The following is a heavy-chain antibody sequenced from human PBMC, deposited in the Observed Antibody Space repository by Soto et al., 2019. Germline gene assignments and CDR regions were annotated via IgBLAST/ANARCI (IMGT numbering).Heavy chain of an antibody. CDR3: ARDIAVAANWFDP. J-gene: IGHJ5*02. V-gene: IGHV3-7*01. Sequence: HPGGSLRLSCAASGFTFSSYWMSWVRQAPGKGLEWVANIKQDGSEKYYVDSVKGRFTISRDNAKNSLYLQMNSLRAEDTAVYYCARDIAVAANWFDPWGQGTLVTVSS. CDR2: IKQDGSEK. CDR1: GFTFSSYW. D-gene: IGHD6-19*01.